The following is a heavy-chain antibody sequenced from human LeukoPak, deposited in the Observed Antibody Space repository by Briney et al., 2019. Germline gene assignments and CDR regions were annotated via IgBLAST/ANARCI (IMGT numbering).Heavy chain of an antibody. CDR3: AKMTTVTTGAFDI. V-gene: IGHV3-9*01. CDR1: GFTFSSYA. Sequence: QTGGSLRLSCAASGFTFSSYAMHWVRQAPGKGLEWVSGISWNSGSIGYADSVKGRFTISRDNAKNSLYLQMNSLRAEDTALYYCAKMTTVTTGAFDIWGQGTMVTVSS. J-gene: IGHJ3*02. CDR2: ISWNSGSI. D-gene: IGHD4-17*01.